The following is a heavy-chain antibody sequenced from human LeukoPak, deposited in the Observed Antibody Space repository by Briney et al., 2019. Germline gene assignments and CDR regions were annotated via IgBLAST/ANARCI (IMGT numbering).Heavy chain of an antibody. CDR1: GFTFSSQA. CDR3: ARNQGSDLDY. Sequence: GGSLRLSCAASGFTFSSQAMSWVRQAPGKGLEWVSGIRGSGGSTYYADSVKGRFTISRDNSKNTLYLQMNSLRAEDMAVYYCARNQGSDLDYWGQGTLVTVSS. V-gene: IGHV3-23*01. J-gene: IGHJ4*02. CDR2: IRGSGGST. D-gene: IGHD1-14*01.